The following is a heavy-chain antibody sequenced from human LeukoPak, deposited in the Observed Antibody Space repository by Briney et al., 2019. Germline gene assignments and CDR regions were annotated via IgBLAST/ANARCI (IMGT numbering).Heavy chain of an antibody. Sequence: GGSLRLSCAASGFTVSSNYMSWVRQAPGKGLEWVSAISGSGGSTYYADSVKGRFTISRDNAKNSLYLQMNSLRAEDTAVYYCARDKFGGTDYWGQGTLVTVSS. CDR1: GFTVSSNY. CDR2: ISGSGGST. J-gene: IGHJ4*02. CDR3: ARDKFGGTDY. V-gene: IGHV3-23*01. D-gene: IGHD3-16*01.